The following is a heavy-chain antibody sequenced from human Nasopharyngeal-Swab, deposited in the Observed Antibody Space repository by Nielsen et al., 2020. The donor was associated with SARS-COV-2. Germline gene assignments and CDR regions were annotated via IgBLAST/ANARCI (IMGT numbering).Heavy chain of an antibody. CDR3: ARGDTIFGKGSYDAFDI. J-gene: IGHJ3*02. CDR1: GFTFSSYA. Sequence: GGSLRLSCAASGFTFSSYAISWVRQAPGQGLEWMGGIIPIFGTANYAQKFQGRVTITADKSTSTAYMELSSLRSEDTAVYYCARGDTIFGKGSYDAFDIWGQGTMVTVSS. D-gene: IGHD3-3*01. CDR2: IIPIFGTA. V-gene: IGHV1-69*06.